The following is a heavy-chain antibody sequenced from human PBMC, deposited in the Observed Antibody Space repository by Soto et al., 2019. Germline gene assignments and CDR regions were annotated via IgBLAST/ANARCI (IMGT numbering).Heavy chain of an antibody. D-gene: IGHD2-15*01. V-gene: IGHV2-5*02. CDR3: VRQDSRGRYFDF. J-gene: IGHJ4*02. CDR1: GFSLTNDGVG. CDR2: VYWDDDE. Sequence: QITLRESGPALVKPTQTLTLTFTVSGFSLTNDGVGVGWVRQPPGKALEWLTLVYWDDDERYSRSLQSRLTIRRDTSRNKVVVTLTNVDPVDTATYYCVRQDSRGRYFDFWGRGILVTVSS.